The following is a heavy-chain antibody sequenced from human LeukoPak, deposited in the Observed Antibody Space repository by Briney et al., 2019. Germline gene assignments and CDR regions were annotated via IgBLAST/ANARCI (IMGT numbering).Heavy chain of an antibody. V-gene: IGHV1-18*04. D-gene: IGHD6-19*01. Sequence: RASVKVSCKASGYTFTGYYMHWVRQAPGQGLEWMGWISAYNGNTNYAQKLQGRVTMTTDTSTSTAYMELRSLRSDDTAVYYCARRICDIAVAGSGGDWFDPWGQGTLVTVSS. CDR2: ISAYNGNT. CDR1: GYTFTGYY. J-gene: IGHJ5*02. CDR3: ARRICDIAVAGSGGDWFDP.